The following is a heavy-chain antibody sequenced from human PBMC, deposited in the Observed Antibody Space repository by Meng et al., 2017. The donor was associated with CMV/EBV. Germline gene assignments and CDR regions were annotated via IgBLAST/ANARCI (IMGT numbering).Heavy chain of an antibody. CDR2: ISAYNGNT. Sequence: ASVKVSCKASGYTFTSYGISWVRQAPGQGLEWMGWISAYNGNTNYAQKLQGRVTMTTDTSTSTAYMELRSLRSDDTAVYYCARERTYLRGYSGYDFRYFDYWGQGTLVTVSS. J-gene: IGHJ4*02. CDR3: ARERTYLRGYSGYDFRYFDY. V-gene: IGHV1-18*01. CDR1: GYTFTSYG. D-gene: IGHD5-12*01.